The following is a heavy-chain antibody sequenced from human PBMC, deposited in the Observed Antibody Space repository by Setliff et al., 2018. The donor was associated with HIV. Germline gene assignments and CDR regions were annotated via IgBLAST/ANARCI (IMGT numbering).Heavy chain of an antibody. D-gene: IGHD1-1*01. CDR2: ISAYNGNT. V-gene: IGHV1-18*01. J-gene: IGHJ4*02. CDR3: VSPMFYDGTVV. Sequence: ASVKVSCKASGYTFTSYGISWVRQAPGQGLEWMGWISAYNGNTGYAQKFQGRVTITRDTSASTAYMELSSLRSEDTAVYYCVSPMFYDGTVVWGQGTLVTVSS. CDR1: GYTFTSYG.